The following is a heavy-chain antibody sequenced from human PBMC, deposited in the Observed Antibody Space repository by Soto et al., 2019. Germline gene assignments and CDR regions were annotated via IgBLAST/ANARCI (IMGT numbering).Heavy chain of an antibody. V-gene: IGHV3-23*01. D-gene: IGHD1-26*01. CDR3: AKGKNSGTYRFYFDY. CDR1: GLTLSSYS. Sequence: GSLTPSCAAAGLTLSSYSRSWVRQAPGKGPEWVSGISASGGSTSYADSVKGRFTISRDNSKNTLYLQMNSLRADDTAVYHCAKGKNSGTYRFYFDYWGQGALVTVSS. J-gene: IGHJ4*02. CDR2: ISASGGST.